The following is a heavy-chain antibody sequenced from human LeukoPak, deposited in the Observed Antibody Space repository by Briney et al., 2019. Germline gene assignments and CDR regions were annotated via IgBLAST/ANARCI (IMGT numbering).Heavy chain of an antibody. Sequence: PGGSLRLSCAASGFTFSSYAISWVRQAPGKGLEWVSGITGSGGRTYHADSVKGRFTISRDNSRNTLYLEMNSLRAKDTAAYYCARTQTDFHYYYYMDVWGKGTTVTVSS. V-gene: IGHV3-23*01. CDR2: ITGSGGRT. J-gene: IGHJ6*03. D-gene: IGHD3/OR15-3a*01. CDR3: ARTQTDFHYYYYMDV. CDR1: GFTFSSYA.